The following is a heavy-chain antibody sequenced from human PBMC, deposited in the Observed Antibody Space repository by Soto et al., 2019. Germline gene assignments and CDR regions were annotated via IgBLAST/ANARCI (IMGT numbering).Heavy chain of an antibody. J-gene: IGHJ4*02. V-gene: IGHV4-39*01. CDR2: IYYSGNT. CDR3: ARHNGGGAHDFDY. Sequence: SETLSLTCTVSGGSISSTSYYWGWIRQPPGKGLKWIGSIYYSGNTYYTPSLKSRVTISVDTSKNQFSLKLSSVTAADPAVYFCARHNGGGAHDFDYWGQGTLVTVSS. D-gene: IGHD3-10*01. CDR1: GGSISSTSYY.